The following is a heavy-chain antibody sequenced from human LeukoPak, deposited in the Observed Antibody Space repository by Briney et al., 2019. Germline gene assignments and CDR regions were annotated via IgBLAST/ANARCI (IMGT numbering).Heavy chain of an antibody. J-gene: IGHJ3*02. CDR2: IGTSSSII. D-gene: IGHD5-18*01. CDR1: GFTFSSYS. CDR3: ARDKVNTGLDAFDI. Sequence: GGSLRLSCAASGFTFSSYSMNWVRQAPGKGLEWVSYIGTSSSIIYYADSVKGRFTISRDNAKNSLYLQMNSLRAEDTAVYYCARDKVNTGLDAFDIWGQGTMVTVSS. V-gene: IGHV3-48*01.